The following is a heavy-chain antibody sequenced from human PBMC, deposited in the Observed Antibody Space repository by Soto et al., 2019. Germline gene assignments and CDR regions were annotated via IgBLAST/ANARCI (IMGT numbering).Heavy chain of an antibody. CDR3: ARDTCSGGSCAPDV. J-gene: IGHJ6*04. CDR1: GGSISSGGYY. D-gene: IGHD2-15*01. Sequence: SETLSLTCTVSGGSISSGGYYWSWIRQHPGKGLEWIGYIYYSGSTYYNPSLKSRVTISVDTSKNQFSLKLSSVTAADTAVYYCARDTCSGGSCAPDVWGKGTTVTVSS. CDR2: IYYSGST. V-gene: IGHV4-31*03.